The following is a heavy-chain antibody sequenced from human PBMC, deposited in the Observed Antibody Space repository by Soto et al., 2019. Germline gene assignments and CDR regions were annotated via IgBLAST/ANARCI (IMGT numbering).Heavy chain of an antibody. CDR2: ISYDGSNK. CDR1: GFTFSSYG. Sequence: PGGSLRLSCAASGFTFSSYGMHWVRQAPGKGLEWVAVISYDGSNKYYADSVKGRFTISRDNSKNTLYLQMNSLRAEDTAVYYCAKSSEEDRRGYSFYYYYGMDVWGQGTTVTVSS. CDR3: AKSSEEDRRGYSFYYYYGMDV. V-gene: IGHV3-30*18. D-gene: IGHD5-18*01. J-gene: IGHJ6*02.